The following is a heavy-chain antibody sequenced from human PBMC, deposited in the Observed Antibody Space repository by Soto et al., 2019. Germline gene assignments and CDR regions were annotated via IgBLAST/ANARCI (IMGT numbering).Heavy chain of an antibody. CDR1: GGTFSSYT. V-gene: IGHV1-69*08. J-gene: IGHJ4*02. Sequence: QVQLVQSGAEVKKPGSSVKVSCKASGGTFSSYTISWVRQAPGQGLEWMGRIIPILGIANYAQKFQGRVTITADKSTSTAYMELSSLRSEDTAVYYCGREAMVRGMATFYFDYWGQGTLVTVSS. CDR3: GREAMVRGMATFYFDY. D-gene: IGHD3-10*01. CDR2: IIPILGIA.